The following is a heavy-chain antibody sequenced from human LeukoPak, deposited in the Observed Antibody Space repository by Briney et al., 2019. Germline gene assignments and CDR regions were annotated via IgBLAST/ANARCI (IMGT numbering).Heavy chain of an antibody. Sequence: GGCLRLSCAASGFTFSSYAMTWVRQAPGKGLEWVSAISGSGGSTYYADSVKGRFTISRDNSKNTLYLQMNSLRAEDTAVYYCAKDPNYYGSGSYGDYWGQGTLVTVSS. V-gene: IGHV3-23*01. J-gene: IGHJ4*02. CDR1: GFTFSSYA. CDR3: AKDPNYYGSGSYGDY. CDR2: ISGSGGST. D-gene: IGHD3-10*01.